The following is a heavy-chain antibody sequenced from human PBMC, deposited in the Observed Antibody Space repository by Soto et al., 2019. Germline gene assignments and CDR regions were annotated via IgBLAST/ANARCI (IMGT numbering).Heavy chain of an antibody. Sequence: QVQLVQSGAEVKKPGSSVKVSCKASGGTFSSYTISWVRQAPGQGLEWMGRIIPILGIANYAQKFQGRVTITADKYTRTAYMELSSLRSEDTAVYYCARAPSHYYGSGSYPYYFDYWGQGTLVTVSS. CDR3: ARAPSHYYGSGSYPYYFDY. J-gene: IGHJ4*02. CDR1: GGTFSSYT. V-gene: IGHV1-69*02. CDR2: IIPILGIA. D-gene: IGHD3-10*01.